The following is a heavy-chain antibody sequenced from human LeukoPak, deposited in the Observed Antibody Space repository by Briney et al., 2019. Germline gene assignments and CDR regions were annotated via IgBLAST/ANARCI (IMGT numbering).Heavy chain of an antibody. Sequence: GSLRLSCAASGFTFSSYAMRWVRQAPGKGLEWVSTISGSGGSTYYADSVKGRFTISRDNSKYTLYLQMTSLRAEDTAVYYCASGLIAAAGFDYWGQGTLVTVSS. D-gene: IGHD6-13*01. CDR2: ISGSGGST. CDR3: ASGLIAAAGFDY. CDR1: GFTFSSYA. V-gene: IGHV3-23*01. J-gene: IGHJ4*02.